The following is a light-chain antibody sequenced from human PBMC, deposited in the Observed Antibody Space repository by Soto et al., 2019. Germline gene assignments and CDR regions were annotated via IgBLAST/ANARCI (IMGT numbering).Light chain of an antibody. CDR3: QQFHSSPLT. CDR2: GAS. V-gene: IGKV3-20*01. J-gene: IGKJ4*01. CDR1: QSVSSSY. Sequence: EIVLTQSPGTLSLSPGERATLSCRASQSVSSSYLAWYQQKLGQAPRLLIYGASSRATGIPDRFSGSGSGTDFTLTISRVEPEDFAVYYCQQFHSSPLTFGGGTKVESK.